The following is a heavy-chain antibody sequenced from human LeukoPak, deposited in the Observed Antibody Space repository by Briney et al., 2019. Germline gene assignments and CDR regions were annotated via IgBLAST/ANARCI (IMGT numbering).Heavy chain of an antibody. J-gene: IGHJ4*02. Sequence: PGGSLRLSCAASGFTFSSYAMHWVRQAPGRGLEWVAVISYDGSNKYYADSVKGRFTISRDNSKNTLYLQMNSLRAEDTAVYYCARGKGGISSSSHIDYWGQGTLVTVSS. D-gene: IGHD6-6*01. V-gene: IGHV3-30*04. CDR2: ISYDGSNK. CDR3: ARGKGGISSSSHIDY. CDR1: GFTFSSYA.